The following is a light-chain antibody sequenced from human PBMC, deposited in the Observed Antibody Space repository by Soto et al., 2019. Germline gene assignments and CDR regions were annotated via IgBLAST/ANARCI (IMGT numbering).Light chain of an antibody. CDR3: QHYNSYSEA. CDR2: KAS. V-gene: IGKV1-5*03. Sequence: DIQMTQSASTLSGSVGDRVTITCRASQTISNWLAWYQQKPGKAPKLLIYKASTLKSGVPSRFSGSGSGTEFTLTISSLQPDDFATYYCQHYNSYSEAFGQGTKV. J-gene: IGKJ1*01. CDR1: QTISNW.